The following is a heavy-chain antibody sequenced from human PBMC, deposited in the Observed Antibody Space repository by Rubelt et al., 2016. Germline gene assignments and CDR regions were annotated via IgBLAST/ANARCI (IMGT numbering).Heavy chain of an antibody. D-gene: IGHD6-19*01. CDR3: ARYSSGWYC. CDR2: INHSGST. V-gene: IGHV4-34*01. Sequence: GGGLVQPGGSLRLSCAASGFTFSSYAMSWIRQPPGKGLEWIGEINHSGSTNYNPSLKSRVTISVDTSKNQFSLKLSSVTAADTAVYYGARYSSGWYCWGQGTLGTVSS. CDR1: GFTFSSYA. J-gene: IGHJ4*02.